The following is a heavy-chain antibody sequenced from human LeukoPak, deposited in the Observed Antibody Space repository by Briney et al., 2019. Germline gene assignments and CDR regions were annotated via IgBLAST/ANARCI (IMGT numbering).Heavy chain of an antibody. Sequence: SETLSLTCAVYGGSFSGYYWSWIRQPPGKGLEWIGEINHSGSTNYNPSLKSRVTISVDTSKNQFSLKLSSVTAAHTAVYYCARVSSSSRYYYYYYGVDVWGQGTTVTVSS. CDR3: ARVSSSSRYYYYYYGVDV. V-gene: IGHV4-34*01. CDR1: GGSFSGYY. D-gene: IGHD6-6*01. J-gene: IGHJ6*02. CDR2: INHSGST.